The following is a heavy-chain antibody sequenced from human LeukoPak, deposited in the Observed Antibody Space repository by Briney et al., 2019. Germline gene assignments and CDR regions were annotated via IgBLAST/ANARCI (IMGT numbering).Heavy chain of an antibody. J-gene: IGHJ6*03. V-gene: IGHV4-34*01. CDR3: ARRVEYSSGQYYYYYYYMDV. D-gene: IGHD6-19*01. CDR1: GGSFSGYY. CDR2: INHSGST. Sequence: PSETLSLTCAVYGGSFSGYYWSWIRQPPGKGLEWIGEINHSGSTNYNPSLKSRVTISVDTSKNQFSLKLSSVTAADTAVYYCARRVEYSSGQYYYYYYYMDVWGKGTTVTVSS.